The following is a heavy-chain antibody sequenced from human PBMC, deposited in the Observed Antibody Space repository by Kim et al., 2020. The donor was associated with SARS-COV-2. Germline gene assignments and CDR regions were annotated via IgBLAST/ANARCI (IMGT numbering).Heavy chain of an antibody. CDR2: IRSKAYGGTT. J-gene: IGHJ4*02. CDR1: GFTFGDYA. CDR3: TRDLYYYDSSGYYYYFDC. D-gene: IGHD3-22*01. V-gene: IGHV3-49*03. Sequence: GGSLRLSCTASGFTFGDYAMSWFRQAPGKGLEWVGFIRSKAYGGTTEYAASVKGRFTISRDDSKSIAYLQMNSLKTEDTAVYYCTRDLYYYDSSGYYYYFDCWGQGTLVTVSS.